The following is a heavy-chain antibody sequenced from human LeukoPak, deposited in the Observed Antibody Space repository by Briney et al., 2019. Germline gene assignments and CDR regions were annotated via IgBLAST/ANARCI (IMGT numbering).Heavy chain of an antibody. V-gene: IGHV4-4*07. J-gene: IGHJ1*01. CDR1: GGYTGSHY. Sequence: PSETLSLTCSVSGGYTGSHYWSWIRQPAGKGLEWIGRISPSGTTHYNPSLGSRVTMSVDTSKNYFSLRLNSVTAADTAVYFCGRVRTGNIGSPEYFEDWGQGTLVTVSS. CDR3: GRVRTGNIGSPEYFED. CDR2: ISPSGTT. D-gene: IGHD2/OR15-2a*01.